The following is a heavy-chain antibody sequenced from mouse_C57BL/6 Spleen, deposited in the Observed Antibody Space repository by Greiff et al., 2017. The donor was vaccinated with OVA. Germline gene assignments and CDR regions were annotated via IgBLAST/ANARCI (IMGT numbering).Heavy chain of an antibody. CDR3: ARDYGSRKYYFGY. Sequence: QVQLQQPGAELVKPGASVKLSCKASGYTFTSYWMHWVKQRPGQGLEWIGMIHPNSGSTNYNEKFKSKATLTVDKSSSTAYMQLSSLTSEDSAVYYCARDYGSRKYYFGYWGQGTTLTVSS. CDR2: IHPNSGST. V-gene: IGHV1-64*01. J-gene: IGHJ2*01. D-gene: IGHD1-1*01. CDR1: GYTFTSYW.